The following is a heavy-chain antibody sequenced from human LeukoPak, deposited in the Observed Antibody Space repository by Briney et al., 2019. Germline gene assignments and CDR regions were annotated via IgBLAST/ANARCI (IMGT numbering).Heavy chain of an antibody. Sequence: SETLSLTCTVSGGSVSSGSYYWSWIRQPPGKGLEWIGYIYYSWSTNYNPSLKSRVTISVDTSKNQFSLKLSSVTAADTAVYYCARLVAGDYWYFDLWGRGTLVTVSS. CDR1: GGSVSSGSYY. CDR2: IYYSWST. CDR3: ARLVAGDYWYFDL. D-gene: IGHD6-19*01. V-gene: IGHV4-61*01. J-gene: IGHJ2*01.